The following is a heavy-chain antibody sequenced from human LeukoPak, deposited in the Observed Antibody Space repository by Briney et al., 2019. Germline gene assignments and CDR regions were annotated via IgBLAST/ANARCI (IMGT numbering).Heavy chain of an antibody. J-gene: IGHJ4*02. Sequence: SETLSLTCTVSSHYMNIYHFNWLPPSPGQGLEWIGYVYSGVAAAYNPSLKGRVAISMDKSKKQMSLKLTSVTAADTAVYYCARTADCGGGACSSYCFDSWGQGTLVTVSS. D-gene: IGHD2-15*01. CDR3: ARTADCGGGACSSYCFDS. CDR2: VYSGVAA. V-gene: IGHV4-59*01. CDR1: SHYMNIYH.